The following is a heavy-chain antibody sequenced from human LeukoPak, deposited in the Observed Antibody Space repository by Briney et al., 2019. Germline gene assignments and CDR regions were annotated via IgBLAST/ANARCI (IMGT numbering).Heavy chain of an antibody. CDR1: GFTVGSRF. V-gene: IGHV3-21*01. CDR3: ARDQGGGRYCSSTSCYHAFDI. J-gene: IGHJ3*02. Sequence: GGSLRLSCTASGFTVGSRFMSWVRQAPGKGLEWVSSISSSSSYIYYADSVKGRFTISRDNAKNSLYLQMNSLRAEDTAVYYCARDQGGGRYCSSTSCYHAFDIWGQGTMVTVSS. D-gene: IGHD2-2*01. CDR2: ISSSSSYI.